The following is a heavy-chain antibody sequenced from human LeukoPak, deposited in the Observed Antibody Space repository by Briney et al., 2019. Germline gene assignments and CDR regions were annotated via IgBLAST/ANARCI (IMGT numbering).Heavy chain of an antibody. CDR2: IKEDGTET. V-gene: IGHV3-7*03. J-gene: IGHJ4*02. Sequence: GGSLRLSCAASGFMFSSNWMSWVRLAPGKGLEWVANIKEDGTETYYVDSVKGRFTISRDNAKNSLYLQMNSLRVEDTAVYYCAKEGRSLQTYWGQGTLVSVSS. CDR3: AKEGRSLQTY. CDR1: GFMFSSNW. D-gene: IGHD5-24*01.